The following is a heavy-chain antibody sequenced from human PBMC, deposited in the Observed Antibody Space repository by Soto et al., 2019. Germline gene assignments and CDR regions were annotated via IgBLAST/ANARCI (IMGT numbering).Heavy chain of an antibody. CDR3: AKDVRLGSPYYFDY. CDR1: GFTFSSYA. CDR2: ISGSGGST. D-gene: IGHD5-12*01. Sequence: GGSLRLSCAASGFTFSSYAMSWVRQAPGKGLEWVSAISGSGGSTYYADSVKGRFTVSRDNSKNTLYLQMNSLRAEDTAVYNCAKDVRLGSPYYFDYWGQGTLVTVSS. V-gene: IGHV3-23*01. J-gene: IGHJ4*02.